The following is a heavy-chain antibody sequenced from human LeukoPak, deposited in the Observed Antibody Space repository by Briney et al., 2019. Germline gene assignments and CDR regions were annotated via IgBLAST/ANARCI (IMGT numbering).Heavy chain of an antibody. J-gene: IGHJ4*02. CDR2: IYTSGST. D-gene: IGHD5-24*01. CDR1: GGSISSGSYY. Sequence: SQTPSLTCTVSGGSISSGSYYWSWIRQPAGTGLEWIGRIYTSGSTNYNPSLKSRVTMSVDTSKNQFSLKLSSVSAADTAVYYCARVGRWLQSGAYFDYWGQGTLVTVSS. V-gene: IGHV4-61*02. CDR3: ARVGRWLQSGAYFDY.